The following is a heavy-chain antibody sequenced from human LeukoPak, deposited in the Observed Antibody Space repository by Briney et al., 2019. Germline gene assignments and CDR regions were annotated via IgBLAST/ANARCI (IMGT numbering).Heavy chain of an antibody. Sequence: ASVMVSYKASGYTFTSYGISWVRQAPGQGLEWMGWISAYNGNTNYAQKLQGRVTMTTDTSTSTAYMELRSLRSDDTAVYYCARDRRDQQLFVYWGQGTLVTVSS. J-gene: IGHJ4*02. CDR3: ARDRRDQQLFVY. CDR1: GYTFTSYG. CDR2: ISAYNGNT. V-gene: IGHV1-18*01. D-gene: IGHD6-13*01.